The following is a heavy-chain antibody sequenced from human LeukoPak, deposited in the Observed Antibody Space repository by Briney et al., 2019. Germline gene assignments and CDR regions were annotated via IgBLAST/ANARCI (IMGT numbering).Heavy chain of an antibody. Sequence: SETLSLTCTVSGGSISSYYWSWIRQPPGKGLEWIGYIYYSGSTNYNPSLKSRVTISVDTSKNQFSLKLSSVTAADTAVYYYARHIGYSRPYYYYGMDVWGQGTTVTVSS. CDR3: ARHIGYSRPYYYYGMDV. V-gene: IGHV4-59*08. CDR2: IYYSGST. CDR1: GGSISSYY. D-gene: IGHD4-11*01. J-gene: IGHJ6*02.